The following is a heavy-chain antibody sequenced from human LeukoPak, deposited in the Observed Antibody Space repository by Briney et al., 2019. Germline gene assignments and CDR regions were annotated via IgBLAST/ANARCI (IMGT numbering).Heavy chain of an antibody. D-gene: IGHD3-3*01. V-gene: IGHV3-21*01. CDR3: ARDRVKGFYGHPTAVDY. CDR2: ISSSSSYI. Sequence: PGGSLRLSCAASGFTFSSYSMNWVRQAPGKGLEWVPSISSSSSYIYYADSVKGRFTIPRDNAKNSLYLQMNSLRAEDTAVYYCARDRVKGFYGHPTAVDYWGQGTLVTVSS. J-gene: IGHJ4*02. CDR1: GFTFSSYS.